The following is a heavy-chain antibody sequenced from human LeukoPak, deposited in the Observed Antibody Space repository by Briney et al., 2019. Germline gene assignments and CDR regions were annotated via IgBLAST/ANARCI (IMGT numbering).Heavy chain of an antibody. CDR2: TYTSGST. J-gene: IGHJ5*02. CDR3: ARTYYDFWSGYYIRWFDP. V-gene: IGHV4-4*07. Sequence: SETLSLTCTVSGGSISSYYWSWIRQPAGKGLEWIGRTYTSGSTNYNPSLKSRVTMSVDTSKNQFSLKLSSVTAADTAVYYCARTYYDFWSGYYIRWFDPWGQGTLVTVSS. CDR1: GGSISSYY. D-gene: IGHD3-3*01.